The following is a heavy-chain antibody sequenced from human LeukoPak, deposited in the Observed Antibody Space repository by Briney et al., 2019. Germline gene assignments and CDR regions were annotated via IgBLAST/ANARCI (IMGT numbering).Heavy chain of an antibody. J-gene: IGHJ4*02. CDR1: GFIFSNYA. D-gene: IGHD6-6*01. CDR3: AKAIHSSSSGVVDY. Sequence: GGSLRLSCAASGFIFSNYAMHWVRQAPGKGLEWVTFIRYDGSNKYYAVSVKGRFTISRDNSKNTLYLQMNSLRAEDTAVYYCAKAIHSSSSGVVDYWGQGTLVTVSS. V-gene: IGHV3-30*02. CDR2: IRYDGSNK.